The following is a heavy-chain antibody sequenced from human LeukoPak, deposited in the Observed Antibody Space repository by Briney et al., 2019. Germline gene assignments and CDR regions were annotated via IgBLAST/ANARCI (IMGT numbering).Heavy chain of an antibody. CDR3: VRGGDSSNRKRSLGF. D-gene: IGHD6-13*01. V-gene: IGHV3-30*03. CDR1: GFIFSSYG. Sequence: PGRSLRLSCAASGFIFSSYGMHWVRQAPGKGLERVSVISYDGSNKYYADSVKGRFTISRDNSKNTLYLQMNSLRAEDTAVYYCVRGGDSSNRKRSLGFWGQGTLVTVSS. J-gene: IGHJ4*02. CDR2: ISYDGSNK.